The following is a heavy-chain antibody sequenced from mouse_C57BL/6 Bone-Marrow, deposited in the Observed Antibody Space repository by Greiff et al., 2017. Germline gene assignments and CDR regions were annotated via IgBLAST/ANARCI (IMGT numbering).Heavy chain of an antibody. CDR3: ARSLYDGYPYWYFDV. CDR2: IYPGSGST. CDR1: GYTFTSYW. Sequence: QVQLQQPGAELVKPGASVKMSCKASGYTFTSYWITWVKQRPGQGLEWIGDIYPGSGSTNYNEKFKSKATLTVDTSSSTAYMQLSSLTSEDSAVYYCARSLYDGYPYWYFDVWGTGTTVTVSS. D-gene: IGHD2-3*01. J-gene: IGHJ1*03. V-gene: IGHV1-55*01.